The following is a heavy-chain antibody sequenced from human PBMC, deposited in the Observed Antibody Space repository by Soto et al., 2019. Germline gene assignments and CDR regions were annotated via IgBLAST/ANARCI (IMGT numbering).Heavy chain of an antibody. CDR1: GYTFTNYG. J-gene: IGHJ4*02. CDR2: ISAYKGNT. V-gene: IGHV1-18*01. Sequence: CSAAGYTFTNYGISWVRQAPGQGLEWMGWISAYKGNTNYAQKFQGRVTMTTDTSTSTAYMELRSLRSDDTAIYYCARDLDGSGSYYTDYWGQGTLVTVSS. D-gene: IGHD3-10*01. CDR3: ARDLDGSGSYYTDY.